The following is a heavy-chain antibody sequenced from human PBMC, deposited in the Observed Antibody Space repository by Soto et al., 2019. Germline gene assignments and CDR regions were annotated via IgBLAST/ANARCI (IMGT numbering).Heavy chain of an antibody. V-gene: IGHV4-59*08. CDR1: GGSISSYY. J-gene: IGHJ4*02. CDR3: ARHAPPTYYDFWSGSINFDY. D-gene: IGHD3-3*01. Sequence: PSETLSLTCTVSGGSISSYYWSWIRQPPGKGLEWIGYIYYSGSTNYNPSLKSRVTISVDTSKNQFSLKLSSVTAADTAVYYCARHAPPTYYDFWSGSINFDYWGQGTLVTVSS. CDR2: IYYSGST.